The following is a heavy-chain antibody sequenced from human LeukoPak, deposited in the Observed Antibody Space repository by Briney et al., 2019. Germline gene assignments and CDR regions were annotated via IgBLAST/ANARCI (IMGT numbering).Heavy chain of an antibody. J-gene: IGHJ4*02. CDR3: AKANLRYFDWLPFDY. CDR1: GFTFDDYA. Sequence: GGSLRLSCAASGFTFDDYAMHWVQQAPGKGLEWVSGISWNSGSIGYADSVKGRFTISRDNAKNSLYLQMNSLRAEDMALYYCAKANLRYFDWLPFDYWGQGTLVTVSS. V-gene: IGHV3-9*03. CDR2: ISWNSGSI. D-gene: IGHD3-9*01.